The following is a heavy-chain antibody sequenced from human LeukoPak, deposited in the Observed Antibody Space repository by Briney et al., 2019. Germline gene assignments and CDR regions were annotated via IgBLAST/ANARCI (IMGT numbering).Heavy chain of an antibody. Sequence: GGSLRLSCAASGFTFSSYSMNWVRQAPGKGLEWVSSISSSSSYIYYADSVKGRFTISRDNAKNSLYLQMNSLRAEDTAVYYCAKDPRYCSGGSCYSVHWGQGTLVTVSS. CDR1: GFTFSSYS. D-gene: IGHD2-15*01. J-gene: IGHJ4*02. CDR3: AKDPRYCSGGSCYSVH. V-gene: IGHV3-21*04. CDR2: ISSSSSYI.